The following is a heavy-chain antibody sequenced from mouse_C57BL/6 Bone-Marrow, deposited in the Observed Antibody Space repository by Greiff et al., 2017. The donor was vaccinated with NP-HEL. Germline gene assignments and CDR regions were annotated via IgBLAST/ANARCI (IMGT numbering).Heavy chain of an antibody. CDR1: GYTFTSYG. D-gene: IGHD2-3*01. V-gene: IGHV1-81*01. J-gene: IGHJ1*03. CDR3: ARMSVYDPPWYVDV. Sequence: VQLQQSGAELARPGASVKLSCKASGYTFTSYGISWVKQRTGQGLEWIGEIYPRSGNTYYNEKFKGKATLTADKSSSTAYMELRSLTSEDSAVYFCARMSVYDPPWYVDVWGTGTTVTVSS. CDR2: IYPRSGNT.